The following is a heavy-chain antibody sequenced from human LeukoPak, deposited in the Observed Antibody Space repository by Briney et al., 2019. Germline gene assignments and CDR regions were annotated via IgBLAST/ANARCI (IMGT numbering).Heavy chain of an antibody. CDR1: GGSISSGGYY. CDR3: ARVLYDYYFDF. CDR2: ISYSGIA. J-gene: IGHJ4*02. D-gene: IGHD2/OR15-2a*01. Sequence: TLSLTCTVSGGSISSGGYYWSWIRQHPGKRLEWIGCISYSGIAYYNPSLKSRVIVSVDTSRNQFSLDLSSVTAADTALYYCARVLYDYYFDFWGQRTPVTVSS. V-gene: IGHV4-31*03.